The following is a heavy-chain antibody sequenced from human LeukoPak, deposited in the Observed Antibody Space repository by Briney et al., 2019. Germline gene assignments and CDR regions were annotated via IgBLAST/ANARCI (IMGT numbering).Heavy chain of an antibody. Sequence: SETLSLTCAVYGGSFSGYYWSWTRQPPGKGLEWIGEINHSGSTNYNPSLKSRVTISVDTSKNQFSLKLSSVTAADTAVYYCARRTRGYPPDYWGQGTLVTVSS. CDR2: INHSGST. D-gene: IGHD5-18*01. CDR1: GGSFSGYY. V-gene: IGHV4-34*01. J-gene: IGHJ4*02. CDR3: ARRTRGYPPDY.